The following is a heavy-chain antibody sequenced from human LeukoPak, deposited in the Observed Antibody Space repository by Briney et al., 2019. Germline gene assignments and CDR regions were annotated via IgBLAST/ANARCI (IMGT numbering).Heavy chain of an antibody. D-gene: IGHD3-3*01. CDR1: GYSISSGYY. CDR2: IYHSGST. V-gene: IGHV4-38-2*02. J-gene: IGHJ2*01. Sequence: SETLSLTCTVSGYSISSGYYWGWIRQPPGKGLEWIGSIYHSGSTYYNPSLKSRVTISVDTSKNQFSLKLSSVTAADTAVYYCARLELEWLLGYWYFDLWGRGTLVTVSS. CDR3: ARLELEWLLGYWYFDL.